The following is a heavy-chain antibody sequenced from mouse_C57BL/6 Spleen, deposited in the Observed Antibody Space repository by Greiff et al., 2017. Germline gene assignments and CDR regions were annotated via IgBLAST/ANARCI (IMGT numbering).Heavy chain of an antibody. CDR2: ISDGGSYT. J-gene: IGHJ2*01. CDR1: GFTFSSYA. Sequence: EVKLQESGGGLVKPGGSLKLSCAASGFTFSSYAMSWVRQTPEKRLEWVATISDGGSYTYYPDNVKGRFTISRDNAKNNLYLQMSHLKSEDTAMYYCARDRGANWDRYFDYWGQGTTLTVSS. D-gene: IGHD4-1*01. V-gene: IGHV5-4*01. CDR3: ARDRGANWDRYFDY.